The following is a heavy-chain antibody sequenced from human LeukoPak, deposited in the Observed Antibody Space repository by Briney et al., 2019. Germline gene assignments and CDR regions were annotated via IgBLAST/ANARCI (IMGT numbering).Heavy chain of an antibody. Sequence: PGASVKVSCKASGYTFTSYDINWVRQATGQGLEWMGWMNPNSGNTGYAQKFQGRVAMTRNTSISTAYMELSSLRSEDTAVYYCARGTSSSWYAADDYWGQGTLVTVSS. CDR3: ARGTSSSWYAADDY. CDR1: GYTFTSYD. CDR2: MNPNSGNT. D-gene: IGHD6-13*01. V-gene: IGHV1-8*01. J-gene: IGHJ4*02.